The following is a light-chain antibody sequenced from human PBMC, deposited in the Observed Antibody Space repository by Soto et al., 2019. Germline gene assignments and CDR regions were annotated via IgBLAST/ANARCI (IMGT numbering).Light chain of an antibody. CDR2: ATS. J-gene: IGKJ2*01. V-gene: IGKV1-39*01. CDR1: QTISNY. CDR3: QQTYSTPYT. Sequence: DIQMTQSPSSLSASVGDRVTITCRASQTISNYLNWYQQRPGRAPKLLIYATSTLQSGVPSRFSSSGSVTDFTLTISSLQPEDSSTDHCQQTYSTPYTFGQGTKVDIE.